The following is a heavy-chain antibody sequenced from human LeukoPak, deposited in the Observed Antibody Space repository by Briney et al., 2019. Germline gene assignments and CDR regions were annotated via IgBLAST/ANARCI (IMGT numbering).Heavy chain of an antibody. V-gene: IGHV4-39*01. Sequence: SETLSLTCTVSGGSISSSSYYWGWIRQPPGKGLEWIGSIYYSGSTYYNPSLKSRVTISVDTSKNQFSLKLSSVTAADTAVYYWARRIAVAGTGSFDPWGQGTLVTVSS. J-gene: IGHJ5*02. CDR3: ARRIAVAGTGSFDP. D-gene: IGHD6-19*01. CDR2: IYYSGST. CDR1: GGSISSSSYY.